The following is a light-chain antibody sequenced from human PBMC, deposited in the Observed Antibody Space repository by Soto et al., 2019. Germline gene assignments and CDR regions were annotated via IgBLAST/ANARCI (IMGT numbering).Light chain of an antibody. Sequence: EIGLTQSPGTLSLSPGERATLSCRASQSVSSSYLAWYQQKPGQAPRPLISGASSRATGIPDRFSGSGSGTDFTLTISRLEPEDFAVYYCQQYCSSPRTFGQGTKVEIK. CDR2: GAS. CDR1: QSVSSSY. CDR3: QQYCSSPRT. J-gene: IGKJ1*01. V-gene: IGKV3-20*01.